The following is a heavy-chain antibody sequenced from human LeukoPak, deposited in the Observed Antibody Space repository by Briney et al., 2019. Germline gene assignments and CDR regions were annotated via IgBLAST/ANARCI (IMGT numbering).Heavy chain of an antibody. CDR1: GGSISSYY. CDR2: IYYSGST. D-gene: IGHD3-16*02. V-gene: IGHV4-59*08. CDR3: ARWIGYYDYVWGSYRQGAFDI. Sequence: SETLSLTCTVSGGSISSYYWSWIRQPPGKGLEWIGYIYYSGSTNYNPSLKSRVTISVDTSKNQFSLKLSSVTAADTAVYYCARWIGYYDYVWGSYRQGAFDIWGQGTMVTVSS. J-gene: IGHJ3*02.